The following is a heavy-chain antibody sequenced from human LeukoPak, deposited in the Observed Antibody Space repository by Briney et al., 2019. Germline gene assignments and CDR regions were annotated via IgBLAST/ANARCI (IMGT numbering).Heavy chain of an antibody. CDR1: GYTFTDYY. CDR2: INPNSGGT. V-gene: IGHV1-2*02. Sequence: ASVRVSCKSSGYTFTDYYIHWVRQAPGQGLEWMGWINPNSGGTNYAQKFQGRVTMTRDTSISTAYMELSRLRSDDTAVYYCARRALGVAAAGFPFDYWGQGTLVTVSS. J-gene: IGHJ4*02. CDR3: ARRALGVAAAGFPFDY. D-gene: IGHD6-13*01.